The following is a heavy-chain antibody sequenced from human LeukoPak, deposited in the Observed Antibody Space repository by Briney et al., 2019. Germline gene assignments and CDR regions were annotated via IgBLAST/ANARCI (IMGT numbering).Heavy chain of an antibody. Sequence: PSETLSLTCAVSGGSISSSNWWSWVRQPPGKGLEWIGEIYHSGSTNYNPSLKSRVTISVDKSKNQFSLKLSSVTAADTAVYYCARQTSGRRYFDYWGQGPWSPSPQ. CDR1: GGSISSSNW. V-gene: IGHV4-4*02. CDR2: IYHSGST. J-gene: IGHJ4*02. D-gene: IGHD1-26*01. CDR3: ARQTSGRRYFDY.